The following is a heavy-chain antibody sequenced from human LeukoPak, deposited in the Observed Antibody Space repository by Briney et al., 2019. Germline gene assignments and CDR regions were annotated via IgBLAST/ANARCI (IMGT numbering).Heavy chain of an antibody. V-gene: IGHV4-59*08. D-gene: IGHD2-15*01. CDR2: IYYSGST. CDR1: GGSISSYY. CDR3: ARLYRAADAFDI. J-gene: IGHJ3*02. Sequence: SETLSLTCTVSGGSISSYYWSWIRQPPGKGLEWIGYIYYSGSTNYNPSLKSRVTISVDTSKNQFSLKLSSVTAADTAVYYCARLYRAADAFDIWGQGTMVTVSS.